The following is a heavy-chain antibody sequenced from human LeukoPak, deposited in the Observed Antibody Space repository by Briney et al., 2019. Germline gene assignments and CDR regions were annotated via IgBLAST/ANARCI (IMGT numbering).Heavy chain of an antibody. CDR3: ARHCTNGVFSHYYYYGIDV. J-gene: IGHJ6*02. V-gene: IGHV1-69*13. CDR2: IIPIFGTA. D-gene: IGHD2-8*01. CDR1: GGTFSSYA. Sequence: ASVKVSCKASGGTFSSYAISWVRQAPGQGLEWMGGIIPIFGTANYAQKFQGRVTITADESTSTAYMELSSLRSEDTAVYYCARHCTNGVFSHYYYYGIDVWGQGTTVTVSS.